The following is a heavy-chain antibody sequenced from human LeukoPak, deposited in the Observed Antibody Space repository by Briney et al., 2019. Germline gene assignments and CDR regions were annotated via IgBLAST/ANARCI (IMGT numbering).Heavy chain of an antibody. Sequence: ASVKVSCKASGYTFTNYGITWVRQAPGQGLEWMGWISPYNGNTNYAQKLQGRVTMTTDTSTTTAYMELRSLRSDDTALYYCARDHESSGYYPDWFDPWGQGTLVTVSS. CDR3: ARDHESSGYYPDWFDP. V-gene: IGHV1-18*01. D-gene: IGHD3-22*01. CDR2: ISPYNGNT. J-gene: IGHJ5*02. CDR1: GYTFTNYG.